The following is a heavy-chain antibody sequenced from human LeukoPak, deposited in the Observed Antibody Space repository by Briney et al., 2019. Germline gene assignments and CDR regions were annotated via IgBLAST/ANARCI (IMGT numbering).Heavy chain of an antibody. CDR1: GFTFSSYA. J-gene: IGHJ4*02. CDR2: ISYDGANK. Sequence: GGSLRLSCATSGFTFSSYAMHWVRQAPGKGLEWVAVISYDGANKNHADSVKGRFTISRDNSKNTLYLQMNSLRAEDTAVYYCTRGPGYHDSSYLDYWGQGTLVTVSS. V-gene: IGHV3-30*04. CDR3: TRGPGYHDSSYLDY. D-gene: IGHD3-22*01.